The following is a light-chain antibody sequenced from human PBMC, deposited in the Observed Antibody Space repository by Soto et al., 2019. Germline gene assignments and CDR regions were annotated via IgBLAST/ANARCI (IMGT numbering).Light chain of an antibody. CDR2: DAS. V-gene: IGKV3-15*01. Sequence: EIVMTQSPATVSLSPGDRVTLSWRASQSAIRNVAWYQQKPGQAPRLLIYDASTMATGIPARFSGSGSGTEFTLTISSLLSEDFAVYYCHQYYKSPLTCGGGTKVDIK. CDR1: QSAIRN. J-gene: IGKJ4*01. CDR3: HQYYKSPLT.